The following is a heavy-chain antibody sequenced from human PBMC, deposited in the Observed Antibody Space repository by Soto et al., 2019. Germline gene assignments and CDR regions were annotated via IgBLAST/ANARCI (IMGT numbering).Heavy chain of an antibody. CDR3: ARGRDTAMVYNWFDP. J-gene: IGHJ5*02. V-gene: IGHV4-34*01. CDR1: GGSFSGYY. Sequence: PSETLSLNCAVYGGSFSGYYWSWIRQPPGKGLEWIGEINHIGSTNYNPSLKSRVTISVDTSKNQFSLKLSSVTAADTAVYYCARGRDTAMVYNWFDPWGQGTLVTVSS. CDR2: INHIGST. D-gene: IGHD5-18*01.